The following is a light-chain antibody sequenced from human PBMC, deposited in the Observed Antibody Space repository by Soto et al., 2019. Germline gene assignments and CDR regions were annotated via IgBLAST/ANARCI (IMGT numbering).Light chain of an antibody. CDR3: QQRKYWPPLT. CDR2: DAS. V-gene: IGKV3-11*01. Sequence: ETVLTQSPATLSLSPGERATLSCRASQNVDSNLAWYQQKPGQAPRLLIYDASNRATGIPARFSGSGSGTDFTLTISSLEPEDFAVYYCQQRKYWPPLTFGQGTRLEIK. CDR1: QNVDSN. J-gene: IGKJ5*01.